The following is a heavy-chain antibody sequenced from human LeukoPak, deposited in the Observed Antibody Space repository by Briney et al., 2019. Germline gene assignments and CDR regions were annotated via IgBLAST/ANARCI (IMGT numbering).Heavy chain of an antibody. Sequence: GGSLRLSCAASGFTFSSYAMSWVRQSPGKGLEGVSAIIGSGGSTYYADSVKGRFTISRDNSQNTLYLQMNSLRAEDTAVYYCAKVLGYSYGFGYWGQGTLVTVSS. CDR1: GFTFSSYA. J-gene: IGHJ4*02. D-gene: IGHD5-18*01. CDR2: IIGSGGST. CDR3: AKVLGYSYGFGY. V-gene: IGHV3-23*01.